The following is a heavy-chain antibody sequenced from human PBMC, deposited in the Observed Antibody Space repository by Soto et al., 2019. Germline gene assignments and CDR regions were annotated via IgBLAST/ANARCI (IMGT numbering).Heavy chain of an antibody. V-gene: IGHV1-69*01. CDR3: ASERVAEMATGGYFDN. CDR1: GGTFSDLA. CDR2: TIPLFGTP. J-gene: IGHJ4*02. D-gene: IGHD5-12*01. Sequence: QVHLVQSGAEVKKPGSSVKVSCKTSGGTFSDLAFSWVRQAPRQGLERVGGTIPLFGTPDYAREFQGRVSISADESSNAVYMELRSLRSEDTAVYYCASERVAEMATGGYFDNWGQGTLVTVSS.